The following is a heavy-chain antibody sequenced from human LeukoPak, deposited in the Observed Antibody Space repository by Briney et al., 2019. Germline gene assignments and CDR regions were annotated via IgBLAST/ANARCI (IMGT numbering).Heavy chain of an antibody. J-gene: IGHJ4*02. Sequence: PGRSLRLSCAASGFTFSSYSMNWVRQAPGKGLEWVSYISSSSNTIYYADSLKGRFTISRDNAKNSLFLQMNSLRDEDTSVYYCARAVTVVTRGGLVFDYWGQGTLVTVSS. CDR3: ARAVTVVTRGGLVFDY. V-gene: IGHV3-48*02. D-gene: IGHD2-21*02. CDR2: ISSSSNTI. CDR1: GFTFSSYS.